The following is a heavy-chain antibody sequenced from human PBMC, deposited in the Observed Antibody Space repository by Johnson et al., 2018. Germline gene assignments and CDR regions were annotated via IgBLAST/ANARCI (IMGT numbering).Heavy chain of an antibody. CDR2: IYTSGST. CDR1: GGSISSYY. J-gene: IGHJ3*02. V-gene: IGHV4-4*07. CDR3: ARGSPSVGAFDI. Sequence: QVQLQESGPGLVKPSETLSLTCTVSGGSISSYYWRWIRQPAGKGLEWIGRIYTSGSTNYNPSPKSRVTMSVAPSKNQSSLKLSPVTAADTAVYYCARGSPSVGAFDIWGQGTMVTVSS.